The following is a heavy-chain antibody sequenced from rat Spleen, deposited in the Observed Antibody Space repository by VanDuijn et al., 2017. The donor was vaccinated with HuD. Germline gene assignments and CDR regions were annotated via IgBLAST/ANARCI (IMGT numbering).Heavy chain of an antibody. D-gene: IGHD4-3*01. CDR1: GFSLTSNS. CDR3: TRGGNSGYGFAY. V-gene: IGHV2-13*01. Sequence: QVQLKESGPGLVQPSQTLSLTCTVSGFSLTSNSVSWIRQPPGKGLEWMGVIWGDGNSNYNSALKSRLSISRDTSKSQVYLKKTSLQTEDTAIYYCTRGGNSGYGFAYWGQGTLVTVSS. J-gene: IGHJ3*01. CDR2: IWGDGNS.